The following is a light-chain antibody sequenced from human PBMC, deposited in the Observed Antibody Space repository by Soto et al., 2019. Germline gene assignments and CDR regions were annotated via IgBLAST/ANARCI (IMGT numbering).Light chain of an antibody. CDR2: GAS. CDR3: QQYGSSRYT. J-gene: IGKJ2*01. CDR1: QSVSSSY. V-gene: IGKV3-20*01. Sequence: EIVLTQSPGTLSLSPGERATLSCRARQSVSSSYLAWYQQKPGQAPRLLIYGASSRATGIPDRFSGSGSGTDFTLTISRLEPEDFAVYYCQQYGSSRYTLGQGTKLEIK.